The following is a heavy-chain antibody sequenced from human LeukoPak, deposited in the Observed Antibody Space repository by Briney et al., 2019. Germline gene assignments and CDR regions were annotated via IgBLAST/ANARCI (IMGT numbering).Heavy chain of an antibody. J-gene: IGHJ4*02. CDR2: IYYSRSA. D-gene: IGHD5-18*01. CDR3: ARFTNYGYLFFDY. Sequence: PSETLSLTCTVSGGSISSYYWTWIRQPPGKGLEWIGYIYYSRSANYNPSLKSRVTISVDTSKNQFSLKLSSVTAADTALYYCARFTNYGYLFFDYWGQGTLVTVSS. CDR1: GGSISSYY. V-gene: IGHV4-59*01.